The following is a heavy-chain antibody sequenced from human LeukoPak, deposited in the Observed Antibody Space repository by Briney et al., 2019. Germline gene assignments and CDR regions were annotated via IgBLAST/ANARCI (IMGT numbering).Heavy chain of an antibody. CDR3: ARDFGYNWNDVTLAFDI. Sequence: SETLSLTCTVSGGSISSYYWSWIRQPPGKGLEWIGYIYYSGSTNYNPSLKSRVTISVDTSKNQFSPKLSSVTAADTAVYYCARDFGYNWNDVTLAFDIWGQGTMVTVSS. CDR2: IYYSGST. D-gene: IGHD1-20*01. J-gene: IGHJ3*02. V-gene: IGHV4-59*01. CDR1: GGSISSYY.